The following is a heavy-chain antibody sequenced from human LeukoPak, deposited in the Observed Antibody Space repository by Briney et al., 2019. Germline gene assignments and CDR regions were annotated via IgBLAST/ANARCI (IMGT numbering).Heavy chain of an antibody. CDR3: ARGIWEMATIPYWYFEI. CDR2: ISTSGST. J-gene: IGHJ2*01. D-gene: IGHD5-24*01. CDR1: GGSISSYY. V-gene: IGHV4-4*07. Sequence: NASETLSLTCTVSGGSISSYYWSWIRQPAGKGLEWIGRISTSGSTNYNPSLKSRVTMSVDTSKNQFSLKLSSVTAADTALYYCARGIWEMATIPYWYFEIWGRGTLVTVSS.